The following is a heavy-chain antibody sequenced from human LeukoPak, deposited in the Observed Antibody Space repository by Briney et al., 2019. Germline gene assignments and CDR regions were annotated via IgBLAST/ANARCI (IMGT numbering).Heavy chain of an antibody. CDR1: GFTFSGYA. J-gene: IGHJ4*02. D-gene: IGHD5-18*01. CDR3: ARDRRDTAMVTYFDY. CDR2: ISYDGSNK. V-gene: IGHV3-30-3*01. Sequence: PGGSLRLSCAASGFTFSGYAMHWVRQAPGKGLEWVAVISYDGSNKYYADSVKGRFTISRDNSKNTLYLQMNSLRAEDTAVYYCARDRRDTAMVTYFDYWGQGTLVTVSS.